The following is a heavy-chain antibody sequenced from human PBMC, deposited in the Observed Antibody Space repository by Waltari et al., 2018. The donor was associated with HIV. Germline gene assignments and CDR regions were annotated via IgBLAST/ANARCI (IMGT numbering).Heavy chain of an antibody. Sequence: QVQLVESGGGVVQPGRSLRLSCAASGFTFSSYGMHWVRQAPGKGLEWVAVISYDGSNKYYADSVKGRFTISRDNSKNTLYLQMNSLRAEDTAVYYCAKARGGGNIYYYYGMDVWGQGTT. D-gene: IGHD2-15*01. J-gene: IGHJ6*02. V-gene: IGHV3-30*18. CDR2: ISYDGSNK. CDR3: AKARGGGNIYYYYGMDV. CDR1: GFTFSSYG.